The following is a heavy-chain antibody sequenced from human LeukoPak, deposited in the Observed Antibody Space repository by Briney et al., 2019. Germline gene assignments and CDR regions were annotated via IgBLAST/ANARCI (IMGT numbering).Heavy chain of an antibody. Sequence: PGGSLRLSCAASGFTFSSYAMDWVRQAPGKGLEWVAVISYDGSNKYYADSVKGRFTISRDNSKNTLYLQMNSLRAEDTAVYYCARDREMATITYYFDYWGQGTLVTVSS. CDR2: ISYDGSNK. D-gene: IGHD5-24*01. V-gene: IGHV3-30-3*01. CDR3: ARDREMATITYYFDY. CDR1: GFTFSSYA. J-gene: IGHJ4*02.